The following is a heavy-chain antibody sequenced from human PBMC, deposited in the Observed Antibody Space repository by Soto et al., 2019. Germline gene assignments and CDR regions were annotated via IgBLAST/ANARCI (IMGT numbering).Heavy chain of an antibody. J-gene: IGHJ5*02. CDR1: GYTFTSYD. CDR3: ARGQLNWFDP. CDR2: MNPNSGNT. V-gene: IGHV1-8*01. Sequence: QVRLVQSGAEVKKPGASVKVSCKASGYTFTSYDINWVRQATGQGLEWMGWMNPNSGNTGYAQKFQGRVTXXXNTXXXXXXXXLSSLRSEDTAVYYCARGQLNWFDPWGQGTLVTVSS.